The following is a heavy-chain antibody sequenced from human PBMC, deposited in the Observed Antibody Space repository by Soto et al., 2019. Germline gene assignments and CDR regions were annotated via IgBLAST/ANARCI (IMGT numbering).Heavy chain of an antibody. J-gene: IGHJ4*02. V-gene: IGHV3-23*01. CDR1: GFTFSRYP. CDR3: AKGSEGSS. CDR2: ISSAGDNT. Sequence: EVQLLESGGGLVQPGGSLRLSCAASGFTFSRYPMSWVRQAPGKGLEWVSAISSAGDNTYYADSVKGRFTISRDNSKNTLYLQVSSLRAEDTAIYYWAKGSEGSSWGQGTLVTVSS. D-gene: IGHD6-13*01.